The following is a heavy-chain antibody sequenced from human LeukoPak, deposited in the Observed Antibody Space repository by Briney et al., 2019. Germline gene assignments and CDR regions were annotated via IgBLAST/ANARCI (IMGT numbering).Heavy chain of an antibody. CDR1: EFTFNNYG. Sequence: GGSLRLSCAASEFTFNNYGMSWVRQAPGKGLEWVSTISGSGGDTYYADSLKGRFTISRDNSKNTLYLQMNSLRAEDTAVYYCVRTSKYGDSGYWGQGTLVTVSS. CDR2: ISGSGGDT. V-gene: IGHV3-23*01. CDR3: VRTSKYGDSGY. J-gene: IGHJ4*02. D-gene: IGHD4-17*01.